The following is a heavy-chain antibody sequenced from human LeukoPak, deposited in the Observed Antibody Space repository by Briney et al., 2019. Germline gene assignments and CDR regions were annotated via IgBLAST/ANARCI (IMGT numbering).Heavy chain of an antibody. CDR1: GFPFSSYW. J-gene: IGHJ6*02. CDR3: ASDSPYYGMDV. V-gene: IGHV3-74*01. Sequence: PGGSLRLPCAASGFPFSSYWMHWVRQAPGKGLLWVARINGDGSITAYADSVKGRFTISRDNAENTLYLQMNSLRVEDTAVYHCASDSPYYGMDVWGQGTTVTVSS. CDR2: INGDGSIT.